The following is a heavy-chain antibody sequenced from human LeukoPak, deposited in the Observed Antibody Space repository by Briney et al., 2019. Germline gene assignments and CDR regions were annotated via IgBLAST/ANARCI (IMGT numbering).Heavy chain of an antibody. CDR3: ARGPRNDP. Sequence: PSETLSLTCTVSGDSISSYYWSWIRQPPGKGLEWIGYVYYSGSTNYNPSLKSRVTILVNTSKNQFSLKLSSVTAADTAVYFCARGPRNDPWGQGTLVTVSS. V-gene: IGHV4-59*08. CDR1: GDSISSYY. CDR2: VYYSGST. D-gene: IGHD1-14*01. J-gene: IGHJ5*02.